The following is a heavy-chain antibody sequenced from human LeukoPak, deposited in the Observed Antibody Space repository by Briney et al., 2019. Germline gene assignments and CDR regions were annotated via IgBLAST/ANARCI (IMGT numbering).Heavy chain of an antibody. V-gene: IGHV1-2*06. CDR3: AREDSNPKYYYYYGMDV. CDR1: GYTSTGYY. Sequence: ASVKVSCKASGYTSTGYYMNWVRQAPGQGLEWMGRINPNSGGTKYAQKFQGRVTMTRDTSINTAYMELSRLRSDDTAVYYCAREDSNPKYYYYYGMDVWGQGTTVTVSS. CDR2: INPNSGGT. J-gene: IGHJ6*02. D-gene: IGHD4-11*01.